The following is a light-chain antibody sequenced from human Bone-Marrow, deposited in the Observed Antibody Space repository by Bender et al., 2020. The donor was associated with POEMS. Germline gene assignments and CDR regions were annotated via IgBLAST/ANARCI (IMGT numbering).Light chain of an antibody. J-gene: IGLJ1*01. Sequence: QSALTQPASVSGSPGQSITISCTGTSNDVGGYNFVSWYQQHPGKAPKLIIYAVSDRPSGISNRFSGSKSGNTASLTISGLQAEDEADYYCSSYTISSALYVFGTGTKVTVL. CDR3: SSYTISSALYV. CDR1: SNDVGGYNF. V-gene: IGLV2-14*03. CDR2: AVS.